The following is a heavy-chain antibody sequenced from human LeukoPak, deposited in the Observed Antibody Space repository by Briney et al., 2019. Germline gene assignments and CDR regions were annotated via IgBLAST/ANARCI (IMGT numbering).Heavy chain of an antibody. CDR3: ARVAPNRRYCSGGSCLNYFDY. J-gene: IGHJ4*02. CDR2: ISGYNGNT. Sequence: ASVKVSCKASGYTFTNYGISWVRQAPGQGLEWMGWISGYNGNTNYAQEVQGRVIMTTDTSTSTAYMELRSLRSDDTAVYYCARVAPNRRYCSGGSCLNYFDYWGQGTLVTVSS. CDR1: GYTFTNYG. D-gene: IGHD2-15*01. V-gene: IGHV1-18*01.